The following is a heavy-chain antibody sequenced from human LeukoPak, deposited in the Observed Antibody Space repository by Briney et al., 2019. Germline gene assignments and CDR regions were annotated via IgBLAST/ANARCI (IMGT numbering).Heavy chain of an antibody. CDR1: GGFISTTTSY. V-gene: IGHV4-39*01. CDR3: ATVGYNSCSMDV. J-gene: IGHJ6*02. D-gene: IGHD5-24*01. Sequence: SETLSLTCSVSGGFISTTTSYWGWIRQPPGKGLEWIGAIYYSGSDYYNPPLTSRVTISVDTSKNQFSLKLRSESAADTSVYYCATVGYNSCSMDVWGQGTTVTVSS. CDR2: IYYSGSD.